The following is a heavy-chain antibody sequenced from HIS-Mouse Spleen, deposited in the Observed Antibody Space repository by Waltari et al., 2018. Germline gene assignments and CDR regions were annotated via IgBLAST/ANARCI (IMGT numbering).Heavy chain of an antibody. J-gene: IGHJ2*01. Sequence: QLQLPESSPGLVKPSETLSLPCTVPRGSISRSRYYWGWIRQPPGKGLEWIGSIYYSGSTSYNPSLKSRVTISVDTSKNQFSLKLSSVTAADTAVYYCAREIPYSSSWYDWYFDLWGRGTLVTVSS. V-gene: IGHV4-39*07. D-gene: IGHD6-13*01. CDR2: IYYSGST. CDR1: RGSISRSRYY. CDR3: AREIPYSSSWYDWYFDL.